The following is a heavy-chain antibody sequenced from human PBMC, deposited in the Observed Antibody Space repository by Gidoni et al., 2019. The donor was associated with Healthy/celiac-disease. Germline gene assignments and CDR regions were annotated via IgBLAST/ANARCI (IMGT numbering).Heavy chain of an antibody. J-gene: IGHJ4*02. V-gene: IGHV4-34*01. CDR1: GGSFSGYY. CDR2: INHSGST. CDR3: ARSQGGRYFDY. Sequence: QVQLQQWGAGLLKPSETLSLTCAVYGGSFSGYYWSWIRQPPGKGLEWSGEINHSGSTNYNPSVKSRVTISVDTSKNQFSLKLSSVTAADTAVYYCARSQGGRYFDYWGQGTLVTVSS. D-gene: IGHD1-26*01.